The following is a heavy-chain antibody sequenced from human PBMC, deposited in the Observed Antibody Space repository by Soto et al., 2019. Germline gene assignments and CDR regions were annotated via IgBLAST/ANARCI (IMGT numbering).Heavy chain of an antibody. D-gene: IGHD1-1*01. J-gene: IGHJ4*02. CDR1: GFTFSSFW. Sequence: GSLRLSCAASGFTFSSFWMSWVRQAPGKGLEWVANINQDGSVKNYVDSVRGRFTVSRDNARNSVSLQMNSLRADDTAMYYCARLWNDGRSDYWGQGTLVTVSS. V-gene: IGHV3-7*01. CDR3: ARLWNDGRSDY. CDR2: INQDGSVK.